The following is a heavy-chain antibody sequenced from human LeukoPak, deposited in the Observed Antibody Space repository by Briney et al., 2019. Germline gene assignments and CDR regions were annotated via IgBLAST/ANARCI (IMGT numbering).Heavy chain of an antibody. CDR2: IYYSGST. D-gene: IGHD5-24*01. CDR1: GGSISSSSYY. Sequence: PSETLSLTCTVSGGSISSSSYYWGWIRQPPGKGLEWIGSIYYSGSTYYNPSLKSRVTISVDTSKNQFSLKLSSVTAADTAVYYCARLGDGYDGYWGQGTLVTVSS. J-gene: IGHJ4*02. CDR3: ARLGDGYDGY. V-gene: IGHV4-39*01.